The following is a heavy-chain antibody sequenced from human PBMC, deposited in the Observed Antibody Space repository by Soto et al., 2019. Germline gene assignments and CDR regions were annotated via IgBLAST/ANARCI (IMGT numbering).Heavy chain of an antibody. Sequence: EVQLVESGGGLVKPGGSLRLSCAASGFTFSSYSMNWVRQAPGKGLEWVSSISSSSSYTYYADSVKGRFTISRDNAKNSLYLQMNSLRAEDTAVYYCATQILWFGELLSSSHQSARPYWGQGTLVTVSS. V-gene: IGHV3-21*01. CDR3: ATQILWFGELLSSSHQSARPY. CDR1: GFTFSSYS. D-gene: IGHD3-10*01. J-gene: IGHJ4*02. CDR2: ISSSSSYT.